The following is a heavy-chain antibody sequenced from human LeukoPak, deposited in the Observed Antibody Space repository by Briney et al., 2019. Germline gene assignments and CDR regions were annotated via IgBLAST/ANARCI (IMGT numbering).Heavy chain of an antibody. CDR2: ISYDGSNK. CDR1: GFTFSSYA. J-gene: IGHJ6*02. Sequence: GGSLRLSCAASGFTFSSYAMHWVRQAPGKGLEWVAVISYDGSNKYYADSVKGRFTISRDNSKNTLYLQMNSLRAEDTAVYYCAKESFAAGCSSTSCYPRPPHYYYYGMDVWGQGTTVTVSS. V-gene: IGHV3-30*04. D-gene: IGHD2-2*01. CDR3: AKESFAAGCSSTSCYPRPPHYYYYGMDV.